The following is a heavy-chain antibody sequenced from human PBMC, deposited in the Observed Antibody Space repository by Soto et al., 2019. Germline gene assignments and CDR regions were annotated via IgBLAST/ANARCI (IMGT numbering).Heavy chain of an antibody. CDR1: GGTFSSYA. CDR3: ASLSLGYCSGGSCYSALYNWFDP. D-gene: IGHD2-15*01. Sequence: ASVKVSCKASGGTFSSYAISWVRQAPGQGLEWMGGIIPIFGTANYAQKFQGRVTITADESTSTAYMELSSLRSEDTAVYYCASLSLGYCSGGSCYSALYNWFDPWGQGTLVTVSS. CDR2: IIPIFGTA. J-gene: IGHJ5*02. V-gene: IGHV1-69*13.